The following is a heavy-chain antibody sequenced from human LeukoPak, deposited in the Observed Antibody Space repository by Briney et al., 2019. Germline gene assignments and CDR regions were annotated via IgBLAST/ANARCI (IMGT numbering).Heavy chain of an antibody. CDR3: ARGSSGLPDY. CDR2: LYSGGTT. CDR1: GFTVSSSY. V-gene: IGHV3-53*01. Sequence: GGSLRLSCAASGFTVSSSYMSWVRQAPGKGLEWVSMLYSGGTTYYADSAKGRFTISRDNAKNSLYLQMNSLRAEDTAVYYCARGSSGLPDYWGQGTLVTVSS. D-gene: IGHD6-19*01. J-gene: IGHJ4*02.